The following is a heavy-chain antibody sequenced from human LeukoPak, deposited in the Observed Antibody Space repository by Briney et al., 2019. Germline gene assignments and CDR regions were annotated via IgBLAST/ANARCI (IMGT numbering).Heavy chain of an antibody. CDR2: IYPDDSDT. CDR3: TRHQMLSWFDP. CDR1: GYTFTSYW. J-gene: IGHJ5*02. V-gene: IGHV5-51*01. D-gene: IGHD3-16*02. Sequence: GESLKIFCKGSGYTFTSYWIGWVRQMPGKGLEWMGIIYPDDSDTRYSPSFRGQVTMSVDTSINTAYLQWSSLKASDTAMYFCTRHQMLSWFDPWGQGTLVTVSS.